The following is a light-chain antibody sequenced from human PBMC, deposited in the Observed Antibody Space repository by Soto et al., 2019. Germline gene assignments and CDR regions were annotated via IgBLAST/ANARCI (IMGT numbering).Light chain of an antibody. V-gene: IGKV1-39*01. J-gene: IGKJ1*01. CDR1: QSISSY. CDR3: QQSYSTSRT. CDR2: AAS. Sequence: DIQMTQSPSSLSASVGDRVTITCRASQSISSYLNWYQQKPGKDPTLLIYAASSLQSGVPSSFSGSGSGTDFTLTIRSLQPEDFATYYCQQSYSTSRTFGQGTKVEIK.